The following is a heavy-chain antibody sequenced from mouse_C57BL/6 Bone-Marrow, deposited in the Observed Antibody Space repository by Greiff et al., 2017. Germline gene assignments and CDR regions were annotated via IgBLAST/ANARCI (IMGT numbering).Heavy chain of an antibody. D-gene: IGHD1-1*01. J-gene: IGHJ3*01. CDR1: GYSITSGYY. CDR3: ARSTTVPAWFAY. CDR2: ISYDGSN. Sequence: DVKLQESGPGLVKPSQSLSLTCSVTGYSITSGYYWNWIRQFPGNKLEWMGYISYDGSNNYNPSLKNRISITCDTSKNQFFLKLNSVTTEDTATYYCARSTTVPAWFAYWGQGTLVTVSA. V-gene: IGHV3-6*01.